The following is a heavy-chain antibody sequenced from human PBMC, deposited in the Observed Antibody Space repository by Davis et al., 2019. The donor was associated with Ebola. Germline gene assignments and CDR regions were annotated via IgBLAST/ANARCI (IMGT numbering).Heavy chain of an antibody. CDR2: INSDGSST. V-gene: IGHV3-74*01. D-gene: IGHD3-9*01. Sequence: GESLKISCVGSGFIFSTYIMNWVRQAPGKGLEWVSRINSDGSSTSYADSVKGRFTISRDNAKDTLYLQMNSLRAEDTAVYYCAKTSYTGSPYYFDYWGQGTLVTVSS. CDR1: GFIFSTYI. J-gene: IGHJ4*02. CDR3: AKTSYTGSPYYFDY.